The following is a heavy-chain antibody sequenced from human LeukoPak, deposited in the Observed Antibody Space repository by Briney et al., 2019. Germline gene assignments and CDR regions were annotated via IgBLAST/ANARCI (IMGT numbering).Heavy chain of an antibody. CDR1: GFTFSSYS. CDR3: ARDPVPPYYFDY. CDR2: ISSSSSYI. Sequence: NPGGSLRLSCAASGFTFSSYSMNWVRQAPGKGLEWVSSISSSSSYIYYADSVKGRFTISRDNAKNSLYLQMNSLRAEDTAVYYCARDPVPPYYFDYWGQGTLVTVSS. V-gene: IGHV3-21*01. J-gene: IGHJ4*02.